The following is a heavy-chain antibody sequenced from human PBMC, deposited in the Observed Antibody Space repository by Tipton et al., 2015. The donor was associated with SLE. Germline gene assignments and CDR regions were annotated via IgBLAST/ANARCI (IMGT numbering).Heavy chain of an antibody. D-gene: IGHD3-3*01. J-gene: IGHJ1*01. V-gene: IGHV4-34*01. CDR1: GGSLSAYY. CDR2: INHSGST. Sequence: TLSLTCAVYGGSLSAYYWSWIRQPPGKGLEWIGEINHSGSTNYNPSLKSRVTISVDTSKNQFSLKLTSVTAADTAVYYCASLDFWSGYWGFQHWGQGTLVTVSS. CDR3: ASLDFWSGYWGFQH.